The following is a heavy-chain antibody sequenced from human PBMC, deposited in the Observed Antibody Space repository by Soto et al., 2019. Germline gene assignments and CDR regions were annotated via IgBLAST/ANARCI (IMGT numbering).Heavy chain of an antibody. CDR3: ARDGGRHSGGIDY. Sequence: ASVKVPCKASGGTFSSYSINWVRQAPGQGLEWMGEIIPIFGTANYAQKFQGRVTITADESTSTAYMELSSLRSEDTAVYYCARDGGRHSGGIDYWGQGTLVTVSS. J-gene: IGHJ4*02. CDR1: GGTFSSYS. CDR2: IIPIFGTA. V-gene: IGHV1-69*13. D-gene: IGHD1-26*01.